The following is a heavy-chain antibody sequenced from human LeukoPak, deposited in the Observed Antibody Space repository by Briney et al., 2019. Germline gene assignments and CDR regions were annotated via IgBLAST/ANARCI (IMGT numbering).Heavy chain of an antibody. D-gene: IGHD3-3*01. CDR1: GGSISSSTYY. CDR3: ARGRSGVLFDY. J-gene: IGHJ4*02. CDR2: IYYSGTT. V-gene: IGHV4-39*07. Sequence: PSETLNLTCTVSGGSISSSTYYWGRIRQPPGKGLEWIGNIYYSGTTYYNPSLKSRVTISVDTSKNQFSLKLSSVTAADTAVYYCARGRSGVLFDYWGQGTLVTVSS.